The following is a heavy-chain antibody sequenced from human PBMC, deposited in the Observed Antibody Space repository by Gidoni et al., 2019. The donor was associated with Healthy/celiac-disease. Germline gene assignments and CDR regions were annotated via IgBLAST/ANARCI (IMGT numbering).Heavy chain of an antibody. CDR2: ISYDGSNK. CDR3: ARDAYYYDSSGYFDY. Sequence: QVQLVVSGVGVVHPGRSLRLSCAASRVPFSSYAMHWVRQAPGKGLEWVAVISYDGSNKYYADSVKGRFTISRDNSKNTLYLQMNSLRAEDTAVYYCARDAYYYDSSGYFDYWGQGTLVTVSS. J-gene: IGHJ4*02. D-gene: IGHD3-22*01. V-gene: IGHV3-30*04. CDR1: RVPFSSYA.